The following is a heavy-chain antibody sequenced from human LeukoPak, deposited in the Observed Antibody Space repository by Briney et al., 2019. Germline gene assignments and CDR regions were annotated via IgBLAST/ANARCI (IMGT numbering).Heavy chain of an antibody. CDR2: IIPIFGTA. D-gene: IGHD1-26*01. CDR1: GGTFSSYA. Sequence: ASVKVSCKASGGTFSSYAISWVRQAPGQGLEWMGGIIPIFGTANYAQKFQGRVTITADESTSTAYMELSSLRSEDTAVYYCARDIGKSGIVGATSTYWGQGTLVTVSS. J-gene: IGHJ4*02. CDR3: ARDIGKSGIVGATSTY. V-gene: IGHV1-69*13.